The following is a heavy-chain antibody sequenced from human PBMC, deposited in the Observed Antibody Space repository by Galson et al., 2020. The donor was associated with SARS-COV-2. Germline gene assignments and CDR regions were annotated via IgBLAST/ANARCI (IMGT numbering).Heavy chain of an antibody. V-gene: IGHV4-39*01. CDR1: GGSISSSSYY. CDR3: ARLPYCYDSSYAFDI. Sequence: SETLSLTCTVSGGSISSSSYYWGWIRQPPGKGLEWIGSIYYSGSTYYNPSLKSRVTISVDTSKNQFSLKLSSVTAADTAVYYCARLPYCYDSSYAFDIWGQGTMVTVSS. CDR2: IYYSGST. J-gene: IGHJ3*02. D-gene: IGHD3-22*01.